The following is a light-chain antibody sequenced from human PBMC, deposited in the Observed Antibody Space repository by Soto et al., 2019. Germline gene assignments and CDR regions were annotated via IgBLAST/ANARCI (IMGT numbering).Light chain of an antibody. J-gene: IGKJ4*01. CDR3: QQYRSSPRT. Sequence: EIVLTQSPGTLSLSPGERATLSCRASQSVTSSYLAWYQQKPGQAPRLLIYGASRRATGIPDRFSGSGSGADFTLTISRLEPEDFAVYYCQQYRSSPRTFGGGTKVEIK. CDR1: QSVTSSY. CDR2: GAS. V-gene: IGKV3-20*01.